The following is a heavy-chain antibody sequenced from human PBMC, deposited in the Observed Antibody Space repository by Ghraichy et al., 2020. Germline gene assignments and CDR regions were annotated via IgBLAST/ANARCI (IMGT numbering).Heavy chain of an antibody. D-gene: IGHD2-15*01. CDR3: TRGGISLPDY. CDR2: IDSGGSSS. Sequence: GGSLRLSCAASGFTFKDYWMHWVRQAPGKGLVWVSRIDSGGSSSTYADSVKGRFTISRDNAKNTVYLQLSSLRAEDTAVYYCTRGGISLPDYWGQCTLVTVSS. CDR1: GFTFKDYW. V-gene: IGHV3-74*01. J-gene: IGHJ4*02.